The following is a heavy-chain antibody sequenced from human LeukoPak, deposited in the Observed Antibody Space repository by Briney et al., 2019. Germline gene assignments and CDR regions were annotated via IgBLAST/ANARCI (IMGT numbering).Heavy chain of an antibody. J-gene: IGHJ5*02. D-gene: IGHD5-12*01. CDR1: GGSISSYY. CDR3: ARPRMVAKTRWFDP. Sequence: SETLSLTCTVSGGSISSYYWSWIRQSPGKGLEWIGYIYYTGNTNYNPSLKSRVTISVDTSKNQFSLKLSSVTAADTAVYYCARPRMVAKTRWFDPWGQGTLVTVSS. V-gene: IGHV4-59*08. CDR2: IYYTGNT.